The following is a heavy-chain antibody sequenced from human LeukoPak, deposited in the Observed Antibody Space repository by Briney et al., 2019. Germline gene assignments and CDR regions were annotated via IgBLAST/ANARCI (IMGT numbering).Heavy chain of an antibody. D-gene: IGHD3-22*01. Sequence: PGGSLRLSCAASGFTFSSYGMHWVRQAPGKGLEWVEVIWYDGSNKYYADSVKGRFTISRDNSKNTMYLQMNSLRAEDTAVYYCAADSSGYNWFDPWGQGTLVTVSS. CDR3: AADSSGYNWFDP. CDR1: GFTFSSYG. CDR2: IWYDGSNK. J-gene: IGHJ5*02. V-gene: IGHV3-33*01.